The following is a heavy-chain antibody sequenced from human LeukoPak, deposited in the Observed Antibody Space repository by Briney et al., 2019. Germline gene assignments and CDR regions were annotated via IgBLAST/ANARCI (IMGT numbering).Heavy chain of an antibody. CDR2: ITWNRDNI. V-gene: IGHV3-9*01. CDR3: AKDLGSAITSALVLDV. CDR1: GFTFDDYA. D-gene: IGHD2-15*01. J-gene: IGHJ6*02. Sequence: GGSLRLSCAASGFTFDDYAMHWVRQAPWKGLEWVSGITWNRDNIGYGDSVKGRFTISRDNVKNALYLQMNSLRPEDTALYYCAKDLGSAITSALVLDVWGQGTTVIVSS.